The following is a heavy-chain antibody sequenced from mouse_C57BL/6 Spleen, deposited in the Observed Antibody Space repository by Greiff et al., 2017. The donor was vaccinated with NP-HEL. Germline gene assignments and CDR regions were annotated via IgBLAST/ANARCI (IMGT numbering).Heavy chain of an antibody. J-gene: IGHJ4*01. V-gene: IGHV1-22*01. CDR2: INPNNGGT. CDR1: GYTFTDYN. Sequence: DVQLVESGPELVKPGASVKMSCKASGYTFTDYNMHWVKQSHGKSLEWIGYINPNNGGTSYNQKFKGKATLTVNKSSSTAYMELRSLTSEDSAVYYCARGRGYAMDYWGQGTSVTVSS. CDR3: ARGRGYAMDY.